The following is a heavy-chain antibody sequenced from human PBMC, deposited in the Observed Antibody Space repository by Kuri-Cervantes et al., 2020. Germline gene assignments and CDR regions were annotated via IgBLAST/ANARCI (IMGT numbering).Heavy chain of an antibody. V-gene: IGHV3-7*01. CDR2: IKQDGSEK. CDR1: GFTFSSYW. Sequence: GGSLRLSCAASGFTFSSYWMSWVRQAPGKGLEWVANIKQDGSEKYYVDSVKGRFTISRDNSKNTLYLQMNSLRAEDTAVYYCAREGRPPSSPHAFDIWGQGTMVTVSS. J-gene: IGHJ3*02. CDR3: AREGRPPSSPHAFDI.